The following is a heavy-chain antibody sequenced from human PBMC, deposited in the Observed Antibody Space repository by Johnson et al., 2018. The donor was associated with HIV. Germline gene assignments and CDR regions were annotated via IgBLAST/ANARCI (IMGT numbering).Heavy chain of an antibody. J-gene: IGHJ3*02. CDR2: IYSGGST. Sequence: MLLVESGGGLVQPGGSLRLSCAVSGFTVSSNYMSWVRQAPGKGLEWVSVIYSGGSTYYADSVKGRITSSRDNYKNTLYLQMNSLRAEDTAVYYCARVPWSLDAFDIWGQGTMVTVSS. V-gene: IGHV3-66*01. D-gene: IGHD2-15*01. CDR3: ARVPWSLDAFDI. CDR1: GFTVSSNY.